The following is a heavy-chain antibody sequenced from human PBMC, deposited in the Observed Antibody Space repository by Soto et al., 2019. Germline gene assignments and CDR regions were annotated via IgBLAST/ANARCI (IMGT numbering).Heavy chain of an antibody. CDR2: MYYSGSS. CDR3: VREDDGGDRDYYGLDV. Sequence: SETLSLTCTVSGGSISGYYWSWIRQPPGKGLECIGYMYYSGSSHYNPSLQSRLSMSVDTSKNLFSLKLASVTAADTAVYFCVREDDGGDRDYYGLDVWGQGNTVTVSS. D-gene: IGHD2-21*02. CDR1: GGSISGYY. J-gene: IGHJ6*02. V-gene: IGHV4-59*12.